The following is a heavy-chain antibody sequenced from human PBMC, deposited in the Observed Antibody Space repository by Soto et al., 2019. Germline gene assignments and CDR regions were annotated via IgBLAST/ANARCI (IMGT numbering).Heavy chain of an antibody. V-gene: IGHV4-31*03. J-gene: IGHJ5*01. CDR1: GGSISSGDYF. Sequence: QVQLQESGPGLVKPSQTLSLTCTVSGGSISSGDYFWSWIRQYQGKGLEWIGYIYYSGSTYYNPSIKTRVTISLDTSKSQFSLKLSSMTAADTAVYYCARGRALYSNYDSWGQGTLVTVSS. CDR2: IYYSGST. D-gene: IGHD4-4*01. CDR3: ARGRALYSNYDS.